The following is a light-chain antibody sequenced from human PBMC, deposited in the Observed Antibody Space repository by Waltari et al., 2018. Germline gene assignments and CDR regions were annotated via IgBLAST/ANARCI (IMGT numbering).Light chain of an antibody. CDR1: QSIATT. CDR3: QQYNRWPPIT. CDR2: DAS. J-gene: IGKJ5*01. V-gene: IGKV3-15*01. Sequence: VMTQSPDTLSVSQGGRATLSCRAGQSIATTLAWYQQRRGQAPRLLIFDASTRATSISGRFSGSWSGTEFTLTISSLQSDDSAVYYCQQYNRWPPITFGQGTRLEIK.